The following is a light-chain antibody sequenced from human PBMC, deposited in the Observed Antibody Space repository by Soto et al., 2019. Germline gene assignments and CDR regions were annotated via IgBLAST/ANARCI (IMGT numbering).Light chain of an antibody. CDR1: QSVSSNY. CDR2: GAS. Sequence: EIVLTQSPGTLSLSPGERATLSCRASQSVSSNYLAWYQQKPGQAPRLLIYGASSRATGIPDRFSGSESGTDFTRTISRLETEDFAVYYCQQYSSSPWNFGQGTKVEIK. J-gene: IGKJ1*01. V-gene: IGKV3-20*01. CDR3: QQYSSSPWN.